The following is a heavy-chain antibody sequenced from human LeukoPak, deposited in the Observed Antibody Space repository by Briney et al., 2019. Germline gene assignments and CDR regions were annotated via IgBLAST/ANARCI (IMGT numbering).Heavy chain of an antibody. D-gene: IGHD2-2*01. CDR1: GGSFSGYY. V-gene: IGHV4-34*01. CDR3: ARLHRRGYCSSTSCLDY. J-gene: IGHJ4*02. CDR2: INHSGST. Sequence: PSETLSLTCAVYGGSFSGYYWSWIRQPPGKGLEWIGEINHSGSTNYNPSLKSRVTISVDTSKNQFSLKLSSVTAADTAVYYCARLHRRGYCSSTSCLDYWGQGTLVTVSS.